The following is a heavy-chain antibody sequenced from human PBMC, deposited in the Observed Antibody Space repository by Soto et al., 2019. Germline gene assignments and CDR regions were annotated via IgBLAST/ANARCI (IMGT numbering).Heavy chain of an antibody. CDR3: ARGWCGPDV. CDR1: GFTLSGCS. Sequence: EVQLVESGGGLVQPGGSLRLSCAASGFTLSGCSMNWVRQAPGKGLVWVSGIDNAGTDSTYADSVKGRFTSSRDNAKNMLYLQMTSLRGEATAVYYCARGWCGPDVWGNGTTVTVSS. CDR2: IDNAGTDS. D-gene: IGHD3-10*01. J-gene: IGHJ6*04. V-gene: IGHV3-74*01.